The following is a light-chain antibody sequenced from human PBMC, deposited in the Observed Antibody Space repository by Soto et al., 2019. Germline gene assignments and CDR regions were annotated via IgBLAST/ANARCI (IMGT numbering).Light chain of an antibody. CDR3: CSYAGSNTWV. CDR1: RSDVGSYNL. CDR2: EGT. Sequence: QSALTQPASVSGSPGQSITISCTGTRSDVGSYNLVSWYQQHPGKAPKLMIYEGTKRPSGVSNRFSGSKSGNTASLTISGLQAEDEADYYCCSYAGSNTWVCGGGTKLTVL. J-gene: IGLJ3*02. V-gene: IGLV2-23*01.